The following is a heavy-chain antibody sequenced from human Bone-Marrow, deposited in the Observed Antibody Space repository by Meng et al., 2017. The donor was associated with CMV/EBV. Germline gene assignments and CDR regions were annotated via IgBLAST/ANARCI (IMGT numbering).Heavy chain of an antibody. D-gene: IGHD3-16*01. CDR1: GFTFSSYE. Sequence: GESLKISCAASGFTFSSYEMNWVRQAPGKGLEWVSYISSSGSTIYYPDSVKGRFSISRDNAKNSLYLQMNSLRAEDTAVYYCARAGVMAISAFIYYLDYWGQGTLVTVPS. V-gene: IGHV3-48*03. J-gene: IGHJ4*02. CDR2: ISSSGSTI. CDR3: ARAGVMAISAFIYYLDY.